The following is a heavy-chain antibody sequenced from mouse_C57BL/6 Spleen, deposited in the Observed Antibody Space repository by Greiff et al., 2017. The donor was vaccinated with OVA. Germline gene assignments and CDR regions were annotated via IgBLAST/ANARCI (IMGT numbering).Heavy chain of an antibody. Sequence: EVQLKESGPELVKPGASVKISCKASGYSFTDYNMNWVKQSHGKSLEWIGVINPNYGTTSYNQKFKGKATLTVDQSSSTAYMQLNSLTSEDSAVYYCARTGGNYAYAMDYWGQGTSVTVSS. V-gene: IGHV1-39*01. CDR1: GYSFTDYN. CDR3: ARTGGNYAYAMDY. J-gene: IGHJ4*01. D-gene: IGHD2-1*01. CDR2: INPNYGTT.